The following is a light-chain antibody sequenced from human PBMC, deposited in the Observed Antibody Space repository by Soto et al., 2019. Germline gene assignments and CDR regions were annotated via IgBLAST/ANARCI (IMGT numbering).Light chain of an antibody. Sequence: DIVMTQSPLSLPVTPGEPASISCRSSQSLLHSNGYNYLDWYLQKPGQSPQLLIYLGSNRASGVPDRFSGSGSGTDFTLTISSLEPEDFAVYYCQQRSNWPPMYTFGQGTKLEIK. V-gene: IGKV2-28*01. J-gene: IGKJ2*01. CDR3: QQRSNWPPMYT. CDR2: LGS. CDR1: QSLLHSNGYNY.